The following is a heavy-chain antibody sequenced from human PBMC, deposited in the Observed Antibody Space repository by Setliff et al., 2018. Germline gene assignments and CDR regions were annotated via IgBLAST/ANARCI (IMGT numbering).Heavy chain of an antibody. V-gene: IGHV1-2*04. CDR2: INPNSGGT. Sequence: ASVKVSCKASGYTFTGYYMHWVRQAPGQGLEWMGWINPNSGGTNYAQKFQGWVTMTRDTSISTAYMELSRLRPEDTAVYYCAISTIFGVVSPTPDAFDIWGQGTMVTVSS. J-gene: IGHJ3*02. CDR3: AISTIFGVVSPTPDAFDI. D-gene: IGHD3-3*01. CDR1: GYTFTGYY.